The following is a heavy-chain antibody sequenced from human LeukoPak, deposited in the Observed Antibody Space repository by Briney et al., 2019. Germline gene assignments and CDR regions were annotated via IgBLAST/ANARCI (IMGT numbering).Heavy chain of an antibody. J-gene: IGHJ3*02. CDR1: GFIFNTYW. D-gene: IGHD7-27*01. V-gene: IGHV3-7*01. CDR3: ARDQTGEEAFDI. CDR2: IKGDGSQK. Sequence: GGSLRLSCAASGFIFNTYWMSWVRQAPGKGLEWVANIKGDGSQKHYVDSVKGRFTISRDNAKNSLNLQMNSLRAEDTAVYYCARDQTGEEAFDIWGQGTMVTVSS.